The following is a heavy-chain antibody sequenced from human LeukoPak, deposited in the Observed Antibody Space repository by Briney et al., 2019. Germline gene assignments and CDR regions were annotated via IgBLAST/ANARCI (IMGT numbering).Heavy chain of an antibody. D-gene: IGHD1-20*01. V-gene: IGHV4-38-2*02. CDR1: AYSISSGYY. Sequence: SETLSLTCSVSAYSISSGYYWGWIRQPPGKGLEWIGGTIFPSRTTYYNPSLTSRVTISVDTSKNQFSLKLTSVTAADTAVYYCATDINPLTGATQYGLDVWGQGTTVTVSS. J-gene: IGHJ6*02. CDR2: IFPSRTT. CDR3: ATDINPLTGATQYGLDV.